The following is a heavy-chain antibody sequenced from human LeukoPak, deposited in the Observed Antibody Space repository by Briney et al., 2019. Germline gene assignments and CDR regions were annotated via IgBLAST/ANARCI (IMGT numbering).Heavy chain of an antibody. Sequence: ASVKVSCKASGYTFTSYYMHWVRQAPGQGLEWMGLINPTGGSTGYAQKFQGRVTMTRDMSTSTDYMELSSLRSEDTTIYYCARDNSVGDNAWWFDPWGQGTLVTVSS. CDR1: GYTFTSYY. J-gene: IGHJ5*02. V-gene: IGHV1-46*01. D-gene: IGHD1-26*01. CDR3: ARDNSVGDNAWWFDP. CDR2: INPTGGST.